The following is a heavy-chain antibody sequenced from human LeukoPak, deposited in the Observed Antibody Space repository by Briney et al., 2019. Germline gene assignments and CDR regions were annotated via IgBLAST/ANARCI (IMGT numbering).Heavy chain of an antibody. CDR3: ARDPPIGGGNSRGAFDI. D-gene: IGHD4-23*01. CDR2: IYSGGDT. CDR1: GFTVSNNY. Sequence: GGSLRLSCAASGFTVSNNYISWVRQAPGKGLDWVSVIYSGGDTYYADSVKGRFTISRDISKNTVFLQMSSLRAEDTAVYYCARDPPIGGGNSRGAFDIWGQGTMVTVSS. J-gene: IGHJ3*02. V-gene: IGHV3-66*01.